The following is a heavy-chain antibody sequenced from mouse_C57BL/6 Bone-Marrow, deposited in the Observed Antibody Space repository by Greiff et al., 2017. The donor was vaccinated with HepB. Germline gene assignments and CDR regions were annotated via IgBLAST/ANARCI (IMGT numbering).Heavy chain of an antibody. Sequence: VQLQQPGAELVMPGASVKLSCKASGYTFTSYWMHWVKQRPGQGLEWIGEIDPSDSYTNYNQKFKGKSTFTVDKSSSTAYMQLSSLTSEDSAVYYCARDYDYQYYAMDYWGQGTSVTVSS. CDR2: IDPSDSYT. V-gene: IGHV1-69*01. J-gene: IGHJ4*01. CDR1: GYTFTSYW. D-gene: IGHD2-4*01. CDR3: ARDYDYQYYAMDY.